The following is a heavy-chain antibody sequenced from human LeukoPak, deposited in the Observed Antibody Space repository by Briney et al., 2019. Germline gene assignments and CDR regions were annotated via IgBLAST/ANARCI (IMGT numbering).Heavy chain of an antibody. Sequence: SETLSLTCTVSGDSISSSSSYWGWIRQPPGEGLEWIGSIYYSGSTYYNTSLKSRVTISVDTSKNQFSLRLNSVTAADTAVYYCARWANWNYYDSSGYYPADYWGQGTLVTVSS. D-gene: IGHD3-22*01. J-gene: IGHJ4*02. V-gene: IGHV4-39*07. CDR2: IYYSGST. CDR1: GDSISSSSSY. CDR3: ARWANWNYYDSSGYYPADY.